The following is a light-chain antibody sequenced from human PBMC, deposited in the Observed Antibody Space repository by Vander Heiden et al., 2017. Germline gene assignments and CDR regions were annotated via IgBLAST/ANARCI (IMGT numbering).Light chain of an antibody. J-gene: IGKJ4*01. V-gene: IGKV3-11*02. CDR3: QQRSNWPAA. CDR1: QSVSSY. CDR2: DAS. Sequence: EIVLTQSPATLSLSPGERATLSCRASQSVSSYLAWYQQKPGQAPRLLIYDASNRATGVPARFSGSGSERDFTLTISSLEPEDFAIYYCQQRSNWPAAFGGGTMVENK.